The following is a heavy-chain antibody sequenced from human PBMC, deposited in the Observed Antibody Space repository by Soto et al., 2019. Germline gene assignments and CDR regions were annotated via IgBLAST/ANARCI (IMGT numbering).Heavy chain of an antibody. Sequence: EVQLVESGGGLVQPGGSLRLSCAASGFTFSSYWMHWVRQAPGKGLVWVSRINSDGSSTSYADSVKGRFTISRDNAKNTLDLQMNSLGAEDTAVYYCARDWLSAALEGSVSLWGQGNLVNVSS. V-gene: IGHV3-74*01. CDR3: ARDWLSAALEGSVSL. CDR2: INSDGSST. J-gene: IGHJ4*02. D-gene: IGHD3-10*01. CDR1: GFTFSSYW.